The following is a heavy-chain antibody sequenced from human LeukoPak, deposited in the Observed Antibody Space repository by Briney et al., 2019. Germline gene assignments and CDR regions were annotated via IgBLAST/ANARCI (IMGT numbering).Heavy chain of an antibody. CDR2: IISSSIYL. J-gene: IGHJ3*02. CDR1: GFTFSSYS. V-gene: IGHV3-21*01. CDR3: ARYGDYIDKRLTQNDAFDI. D-gene: IGHD4-17*01. Sequence: GGSLRLSCAASGFTFSSYSMNWVRQAPGKGLEWVSSIISSSIYLYYAGSVKGRFTISTDNAKNSPYLPMNSLRDEETAVYYCARYGDYIDKRLTQNDAFDIWGQGTMVTVSS.